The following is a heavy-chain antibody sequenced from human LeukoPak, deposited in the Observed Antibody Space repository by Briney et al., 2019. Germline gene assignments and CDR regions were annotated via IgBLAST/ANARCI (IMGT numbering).Heavy chain of an antibody. CDR1: GGSISTVSYY. V-gene: IGHV4-39*07. J-gene: IGHJ5*02. CDR3: ATERIDYSRSSGWFDP. CDR2: IYYSGST. D-gene: IGHD6-6*01. Sequence: PSETLSLTCTVSGGSISTVSYYWGWIRQPPGKGLEWIGNIYYSGSTYYNPSLKGRVTISVDTSKNHFSLKLSSVTAADTAVYYCATERIDYSRSSGWFDPWGQGTLVTVSS.